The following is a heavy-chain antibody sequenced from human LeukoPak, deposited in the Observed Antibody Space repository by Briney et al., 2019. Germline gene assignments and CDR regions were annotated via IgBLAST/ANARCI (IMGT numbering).Heavy chain of an antibody. D-gene: IGHD2-2*01. CDR2: IIPLFGTA. V-gene: IGHV1-69*01. J-gene: IGHJ6*02. CDR1: GGTFSSYA. CDR3: ASPGSGVVVPARYFYYYAMDV. Sequence: SSVKVSCKASGGTFSSYAISWVRQAPGQGLEWMGGIIPLFGTANYAQKFQGRVTITADESTSTAYMELSSLRSEDTAVYYCASPGSGVVVPARYFYYYAMDVWGQGTTVTVSS.